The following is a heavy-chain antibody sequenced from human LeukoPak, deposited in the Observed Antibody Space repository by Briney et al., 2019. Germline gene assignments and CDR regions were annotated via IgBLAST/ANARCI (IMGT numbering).Heavy chain of an antibody. Sequence: SQTLSLTCTVSSGSMNSGPYYWTWIRQPAGKGLEWIGRISSTGSTTYNPSLKSRGTISLDTSKNYFSLKVTSVTAADTAVYYCARETQEVYTSSWGLYDSYYYMDAWGNGTTVTVSS. CDR2: ISSTGST. CDR3: ARETQEVYTSSWGLYDSYYYMDA. J-gene: IGHJ6*03. V-gene: IGHV4-61*02. CDR1: SGSMNSGPYY. D-gene: IGHD6-13*01.